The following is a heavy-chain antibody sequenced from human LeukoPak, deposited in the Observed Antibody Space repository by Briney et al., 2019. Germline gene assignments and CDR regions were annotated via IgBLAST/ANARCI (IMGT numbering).Heavy chain of an antibody. CDR2: IYYSGSI. CDR3: ARVLSLSPAVAFDAFDI. V-gene: IGHV4-39*07. J-gene: IGHJ3*02. D-gene: IGHD6-19*01. CDR1: GGSISSSSYY. Sequence: NPSETLSLTCTVSGGSISSSSYYWGWIRQPPGKGLEWIGSIYYSGSIYYNPSLKSRVTISVDTSKNQFSLKLSSVTAADTAVYYCARVLSLSPAVAFDAFDIWGQGTMVTVSS.